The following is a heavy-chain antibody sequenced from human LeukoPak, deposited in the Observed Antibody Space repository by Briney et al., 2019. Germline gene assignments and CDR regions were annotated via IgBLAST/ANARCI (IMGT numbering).Heavy chain of an antibody. J-gene: IGHJ4*02. V-gene: IGHV3-23*01. CDR2: ISGSGGTA. CDR3: AHQEGGYYDSSGYYPGY. CDR1: GFTFSIYA. Sequence: GGSLRLSCAASGFTFSIYAMSWVRQAPGKGLEWVSAISGSGGTAYYADSVKGRFTISRDNSKNTLYLQMNSLRAEDTAVYYCAHQEGGYYDSSGYYPGYWGQGTLVTVSS. D-gene: IGHD3-22*01.